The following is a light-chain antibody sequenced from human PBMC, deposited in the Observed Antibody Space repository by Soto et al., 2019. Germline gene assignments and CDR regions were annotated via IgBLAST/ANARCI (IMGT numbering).Light chain of an antibody. CDR2: SNS. CDR3: AAWDDSPWQGV. Sequence: QSALTQPPSVSGAPGQRVTISCTGSSSNIGAGYDVHWYQQLPGAAPKLLIYSNSQRASGVPDRFSSSKSGTSASLAISGLQSEDEAHYYCAAWDDSPWQGVFGGGTKLTVL. CDR1: SSNIGAGYD. V-gene: IGLV1-40*01. J-gene: IGLJ2*01.